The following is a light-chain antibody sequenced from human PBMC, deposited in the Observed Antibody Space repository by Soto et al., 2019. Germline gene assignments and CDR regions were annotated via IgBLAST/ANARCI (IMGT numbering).Light chain of an antibody. CDR3: QQRSGWPIT. Sequence: EIVLTQSPATLSLSLVERATLSCRTSQSVGNSLAWYQQTPGQSPRLLIYDASNRATGIPARFSGSGSGTDFTLTISSLESEDFAVYYCQQRSGWPITFGQVTRLEIK. CDR1: QSVGNS. V-gene: IGKV3-11*01. J-gene: IGKJ5*01. CDR2: DAS.